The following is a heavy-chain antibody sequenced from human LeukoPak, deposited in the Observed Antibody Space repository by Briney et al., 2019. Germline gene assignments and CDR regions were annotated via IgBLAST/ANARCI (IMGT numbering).Heavy chain of an antibody. V-gene: IGHV4-34*01. CDR3: ARAIRPLRPSRYAFDT. J-gene: IGHJ3*02. CDR2: INHSGST. Sequence: SETLSLTCAVYGRSFSGYYWSWIRQPPGKGLEWIGEINHSGSTNYNPSLKSRVTISVDTSKNQFSLKLSSVTAADTAVYYCARAIRPLRPSRYAFDTWGQGTMVTVSS. CDR1: GRSFSGYY. D-gene: IGHD3-3*01.